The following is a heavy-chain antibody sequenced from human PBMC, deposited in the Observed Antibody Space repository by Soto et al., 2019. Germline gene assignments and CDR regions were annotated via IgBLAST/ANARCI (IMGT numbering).Heavy chain of an antibody. CDR2: ISAYNGNT. D-gene: IGHD6-6*01. Sequence: ASVKVSCKASGYTFTSYGISWVRQAPGQGHEWMGWISAYNGNTNYAQKLQGRVTMTTDTSTSTAYMELRSLRSDDTAVYYCARGSPTEARPSGLYYYGMDVWGQGTTVTVSS. V-gene: IGHV1-18*01. J-gene: IGHJ6*02. CDR3: ARGSPTEARPSGLYYYGMDV. CDR1: GYTFTSYG.